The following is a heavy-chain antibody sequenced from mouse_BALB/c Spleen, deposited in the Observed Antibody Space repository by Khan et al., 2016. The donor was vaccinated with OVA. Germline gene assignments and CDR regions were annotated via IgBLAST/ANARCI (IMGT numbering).Heavy chain of an antibody. CDR2: ISYSGST. V-gene: IGHV3-2*02. J-gene: IGHJ3*01. Sequence: EVQLQESGPGLVKPSQSLSLTCTVTGYSITRDYAWNWIRQFPGNKLEWMGYISYSGSTNYNPSLKSLFSITRDTSKNRFFLQLNSVTTEDTATYYCALLRPSWFPYWGPGTLVTVSA. D-gene: IGHD2-4*01. CDR1: GYSITRDYA. CDR3: ALLRPSWFPY.